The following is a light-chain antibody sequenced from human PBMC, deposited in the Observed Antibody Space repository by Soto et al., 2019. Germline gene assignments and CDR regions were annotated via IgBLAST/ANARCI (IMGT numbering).Light chain of an antibody. CDR1: SSDIGTYDY. V-gene: IGLV2-8*01. Sequence: QSALTQPPSASGSPGQSVTISCTGTSSDIGTYDYVSWYQHLPDKAPKLIIYEVSKRPSVVPDRFSGSKSGNTASLTVSGLQAEDEGDYYCCSYGGGNNFYVFGTGTKLTVL. J-gene: IGLJ1*01. CDR2: EVS. CDR3: CSYGGGNNFYV.